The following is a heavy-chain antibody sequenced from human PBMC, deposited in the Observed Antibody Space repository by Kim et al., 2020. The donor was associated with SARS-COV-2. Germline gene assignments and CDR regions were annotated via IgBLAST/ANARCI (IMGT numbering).Heavy chain of an antibody. V-gene: IGHV4-4*09. CDR3: ARTAYSSSWYWFDP. D-gene: IGHD6-13*01. Sequence: PSLKSRVTISVDTSKDQFSLKLGSVTAADTAVYYCARTAYSSSWYWFDPWGQGTLVTVSS. J-gene: IGHJ5*02.